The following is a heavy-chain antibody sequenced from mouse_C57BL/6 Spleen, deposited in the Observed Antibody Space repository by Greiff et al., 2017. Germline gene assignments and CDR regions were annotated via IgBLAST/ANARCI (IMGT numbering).Heavy chain of an antibody. J-gene: IGHJ4*01. V-gene: IGHV1-42*01. D-gene: IGHD1-1*01. CDR2: INPSTGGT. CDR3: ARGITTVVAPYYYAMDY. CDR1: GYSFTGYY. Sequence: EVQLQESGPELVKPGASVKISCKASGYSFTGYYMNWVKQSPEKSLEWIGEINPSTGGTTYNQKFKAKATLTVDKSSSTAYMQLKSLTSEDSAVYYCARGITTVVAPYYYAMDYWGQGTSVTVSS.